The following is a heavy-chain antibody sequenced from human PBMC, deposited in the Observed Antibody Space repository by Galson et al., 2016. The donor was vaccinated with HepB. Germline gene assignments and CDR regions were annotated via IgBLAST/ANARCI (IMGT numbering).Heavy chain of an antibody. Sequence: SLRLSCAAPGFTSSSSGMSWVRQAPGKGLEWVSEITSAGNTYYADSVKGRFTISRHISKNTLYLQMNSPRAEDTAVDYCAKERLGYFDYWGQGTLVTVSS. CDR2: ITSAGNT. CDR3: AKERLGYFDY. J-gene: IGHJ4*02. D-gene: IGHD4-11*01. V-gene: IGHV3-23*01. CDR1: GFTSSSSG.